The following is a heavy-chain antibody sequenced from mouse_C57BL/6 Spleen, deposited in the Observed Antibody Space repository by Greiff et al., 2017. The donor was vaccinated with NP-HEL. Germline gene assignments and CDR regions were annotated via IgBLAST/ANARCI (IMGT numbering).Heavy chain of an antibody. Sequence: VQLQQSGPELVKPGASVKISCKASGYMFTDYYMNWVKQSHGKSLEWIGDINPNNGGTSYNQKFKGKATLTVDKSSSTAYMELRSLTSEDSAVYYCARRDYYGSSLAYWGQGTLVTVSA. CDR3: ARRDYYGSSLAY. V-gene: IGHV1-26*01. J-gene: IGHJ3*01. CDR1: GYMFTDYY. D-gene: IGHD1-1*01. CDR2: INPNNGGT.